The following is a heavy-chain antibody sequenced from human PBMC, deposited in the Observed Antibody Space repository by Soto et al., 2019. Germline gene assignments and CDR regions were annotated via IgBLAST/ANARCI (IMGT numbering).Heavy chain of an antibody. CDR2: IDSDAST. J-gene: IGHJ4*02. D-gene: IGHD3-9*01. CDR3: AKDRLPYYDILTGQLDY. Sequence: GGSLRLSCAASGFSFSSYAMTWVRQAPGKGLEWVSAIDSDASTYYADSVKGRFTISRDKSKGTLYLQISSLRAEDTAVYYCAKDRLPYYDILTGQLDYWGQGTPVTVSS. CDR1: GFSFSSYA. V-gene: IGHV3-23*01.